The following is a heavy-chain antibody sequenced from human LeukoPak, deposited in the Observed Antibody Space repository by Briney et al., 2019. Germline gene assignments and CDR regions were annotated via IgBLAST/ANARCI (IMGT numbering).Heavy chain of an antibody. CDR1: GFSFSTYA. D-gene: IGHD6-19*01. J-gene: IGHJ4*02. Sequence: PGGSLRLSCVASGFSFSTYAMNWVRQAPGKGLEWVSTISSTSGRTYYADSVKGRFTISRDNSKNTLDFQMNSLRVEDTAVYYCAKGRGISVAAGSYFDSWGQGALVTVSS. V-gene: IGHV3-23*01. CDR3: AKGRGISVAAGSYFDS. CDR2: ISSTSGRT.